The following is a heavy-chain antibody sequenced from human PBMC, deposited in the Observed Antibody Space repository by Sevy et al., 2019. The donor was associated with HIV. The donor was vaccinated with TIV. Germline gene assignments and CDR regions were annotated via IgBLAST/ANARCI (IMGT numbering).Heavy chain of an antibody. CDR3: AKDQEVRGVIILDY. CDR1: GFTFSTYA. J-gene: IGHJ4*02. CDR2: ISYDGSKI. D-gene: IGHD3-10*01. V-gene: IGHV3-30*04. Sequence: GGSLRLSCAASGFTFSTYAIHWVRQAPGKGLEWVALISYDGSKIFYIDSVKGRFTISRDNSKNTLYLQMNSLRAEDTAVYYCAKDQEVRGVIILDYWGQGTLVTVSS.